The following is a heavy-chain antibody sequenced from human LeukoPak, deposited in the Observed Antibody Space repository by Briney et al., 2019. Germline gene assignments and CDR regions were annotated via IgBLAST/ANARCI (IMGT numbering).Heavy chain of an antibody. V-gene: IGHV1-2*02. Sequence: EASVTVSCKASGYTFTGYYMHWVRQAPGQGLEWMGWINPNSGGTNYAQKFQGRVTITRDTSASTAYMELSSLRSEDMAVYYCAREGYDSSGYSYYFDYWGQGTLVTVSS. CDR1: GYTFTGYY. D-gene: IGHD3-22*01. CDR3: AREGYDSSGYSYYFDY. CDR2: INPNSGGT. J-gene: IGHJ4*02.